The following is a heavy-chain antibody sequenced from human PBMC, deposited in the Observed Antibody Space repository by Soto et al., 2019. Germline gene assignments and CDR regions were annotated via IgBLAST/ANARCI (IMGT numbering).Heavy chain of an antibody. CDR1: GYSFTSYW. CDR2: IYPGDSDT. D-gene: IGHD2-2*01. Sequence: GESLKISCKGSGYSFTSYWIGWVRQMPGKGLEWMGIIYPGDSDTRYSPSFQGQVTISADKSISTAYLQWSSLKASDTAMYYCASEAPRGSSTSCASGDAFDIWGQGTMVTVSS. CDR3: ASEAPRGSSTSCASGDAFDI. V-gene: IGHV5-51*01. J-gene: IGHJ3*02.